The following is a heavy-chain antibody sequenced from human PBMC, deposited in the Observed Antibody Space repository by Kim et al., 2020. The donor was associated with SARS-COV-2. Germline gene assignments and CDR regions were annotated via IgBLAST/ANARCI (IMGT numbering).Heavy chain of an antibody. Sequence: GGAAHYADPVNGRFAISRDNSRNTLYLQMSSLRVEDTAVYYCAIQTWEHWGRGTLVIVSS. J-gene: IGHJ4*02. CDR2: GGAA. V-gene: IGHV3-23*01. D-gene: IGHD1-1*01. CDR3: AIQTWEH.